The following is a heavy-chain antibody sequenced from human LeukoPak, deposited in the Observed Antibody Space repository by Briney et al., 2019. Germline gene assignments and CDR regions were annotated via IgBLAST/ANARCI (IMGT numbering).Heavy chain of an antibody. Sequence: GGSLRLSCAASRFTFNSYAMSWVRQAPGKGLEWVSVIGGSNGITFYVGSVKGRFTIPRDNSKDTLYLQMNSLRAEDTAVYYCARNENSGWGYFDYWGQGTLVTVSS. CDR3: ARNENSGWGYFDY. D-gene: IGHD5-12*01. V-gene: IGHV3-23*01. CDR1: RFTFNSYA. J-gene: IGHJ4*02. CDR2: IGGSNGIT.